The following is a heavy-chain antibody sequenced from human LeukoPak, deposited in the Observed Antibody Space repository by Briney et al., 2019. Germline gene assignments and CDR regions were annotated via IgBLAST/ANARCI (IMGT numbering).Heavy chain of an antibody. CDR2: IIPIFGTA. D-gene: IGHD3-22*01. CDR3: ARASRYYDSSGYYRGYDY. J-gene: IGHJ4*02. V-gene: IGHV1-69*13. CDR1: GGTFSSYA. Sequence: GAPVKVSCKASGGTFSSYAISWVRQAPGQGLEWMGGIIPIFGTANYAQKFQGRVTITADESTSTAYMELSSLRSEDTAVYYCARASRYYDSSGYYRGYDYWGQGTLVTVSS.